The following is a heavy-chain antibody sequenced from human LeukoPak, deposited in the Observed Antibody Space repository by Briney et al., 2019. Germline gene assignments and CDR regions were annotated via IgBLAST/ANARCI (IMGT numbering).Heavy chain of an antibody. CDR2: INHSGST. V-gene: IGHV4-34*01. Sequence: PSETLSLTCAVYGGSFSGYYWSWIRQPPGKGLEWIGEINHSGSTNYNPSLKSRVTISVDTSKNQFSLKLSSVTAADTAVYYCARGGYDFWSGYRDYWGQGTLVTVSS. D-gene: IGHD3-3*01. CDR1: GGSFSGYY. J-gene: IGHJ4*02. CDR3: ARGGYDFWSGYRDY.